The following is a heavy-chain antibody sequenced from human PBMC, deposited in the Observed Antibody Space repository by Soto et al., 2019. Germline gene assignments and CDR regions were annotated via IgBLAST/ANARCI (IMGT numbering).Heavy chain of an antibody. Sequence: GGSLRLSCAASGFTFSSYGMHWVRQAPGKGLEWVAVITYNGSNKYYADSVKGRFTISRDNSKNTLYLQMNSLRAEDTAVYYCAKDLIGYYDILTGSRNWGQGTLVTV. V-gene: IGHV3-30*18. CDR3: AKDLIGYYDILTGSRN. D-gene: IGHD3-9*01. CDR1: GFTFSSYG. J-gene: IGHJ4*02. CDR2: ITYNGSNK.